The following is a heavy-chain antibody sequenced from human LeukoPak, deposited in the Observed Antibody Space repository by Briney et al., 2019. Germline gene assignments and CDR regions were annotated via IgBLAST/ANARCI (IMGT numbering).Heavy chain of an antibody. CDR1: GFTFSSYG. D-gene: IGHD4-17*01. CDR3: AKEVTVTTKTYFYCYYGMGV. J-gene: IGHJ6*02. V-gene: IGHV3-30*18. Sequence: GRSLRLSCAASGFTFSSYGMHWVRQAPGKGLEGVAVISYDGSNKYYADSVKGRFTISRDNSKNTLYLQMNSLRAEDTPVYYCAKEVTVTTKTYFYCYYGMGVWGQGTTVTVSS. CDR2: ISYDGSNK.